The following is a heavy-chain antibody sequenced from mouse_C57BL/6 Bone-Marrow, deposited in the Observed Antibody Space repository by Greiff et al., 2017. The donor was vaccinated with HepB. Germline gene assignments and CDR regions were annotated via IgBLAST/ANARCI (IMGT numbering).Heavy chain of an antibody. CDR3: ASQGIPILSTVVAPYYAMDY. J-gene: IGHJ4*01. V-gene: IGHV1-22*01. CDR1: GYTFTDYN. D-gene: IGHD1-1*01. Sequence: EVQLQQSGPELVKPGASVKMSCKASGYTFTDYNMHWVKQSHGKSLEWIGYINPNNGGTSYNQKFKGKATLTVNKSSITAYMELRSLTSEDSAVYYCASQGIPILSTVVAPYYAMDYWGQGASVTVSS. CDR2: INPNNGGT.